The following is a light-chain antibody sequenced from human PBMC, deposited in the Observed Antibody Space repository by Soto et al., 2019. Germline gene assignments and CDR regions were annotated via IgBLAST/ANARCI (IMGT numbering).Light chain of an antibody. Sequence: VMTQSPLSLPVTLGQPASISCRSSQSLVYSDGNTLAWYQQKPGQTPRLLIYDTSIRATGVPARFSGSRSGAEFTLTISSLQSEDFAVYYCQHYVTWPLTFGGGTKVDIK. J-gene: IGKJ4*01. V-gene: IGKV3-15*01. CDR1: QSLVYSDGNT. CDR3: QHYVTWPLT. CDR2: DTS.